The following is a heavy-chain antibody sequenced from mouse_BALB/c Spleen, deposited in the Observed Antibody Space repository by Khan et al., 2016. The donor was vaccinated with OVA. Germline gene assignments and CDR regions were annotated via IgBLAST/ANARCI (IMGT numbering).Heavy chain of an antibody. CDR3: ANHLTGSFAN. V-gene: IGHV5-6*01. CDR2: ISSGGDYT. Sequence: EVELVESGGDLVKPGGSLKFSCAASGFTFSSYSMSWVRQTPDKRLEWVATISSGGDYTYYSDNVQGRFTISRDNAKNTLYLQMSRLKSEDTAMYYCANHLTGSFANWGQGTMVTVSA. D-gene: IGHD4-1*01. J-gene: IGHJ3*01. CDR1: GFTFSSYS.